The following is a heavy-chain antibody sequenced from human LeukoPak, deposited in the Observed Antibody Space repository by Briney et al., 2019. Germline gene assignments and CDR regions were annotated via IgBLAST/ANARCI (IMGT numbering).Heavy chain of an antibody. J-gene: IGHJ4*02. CDR2: IYPDDSQT. D-gene: IGHD6-6*01. Sequence: GESLKISCKGSGYTFNIYWIVWVRQMPGKGLEWMGIIYPDDSQTRYSPSFEGQVTISADKSISTAYLQWSSLKASDTAMYYCAAGPRPAADYWGQGTLVTVSS. CDR3: AAGPRPAADY. V-gene: IGHV5-51*01. CDR1: GYTFNIYW.